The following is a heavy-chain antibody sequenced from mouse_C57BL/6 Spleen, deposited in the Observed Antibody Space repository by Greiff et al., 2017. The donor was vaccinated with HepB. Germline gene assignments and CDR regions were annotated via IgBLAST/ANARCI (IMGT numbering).Heavy chain of an antibody. D-gene: IGHD2-3*01. Sequence: QVQLQQPGAELVRPGSSVKLSCKASGYTFTSYWMDWVKQRPGQGLEWIGNIYPSDSETHYNQKFKDKATLTVDKSSSTAYMQLSSLTSEDSAVYYSARGGIYDGYQPFDYWGQGTTLTVSS. CDR2: IYPSDSET. CDR3: ARGGIYDGYQPFDY. V-gene: IGHV1-61*01. J-gene: IGHJ2*01. CDR1: GYTFTSYW.